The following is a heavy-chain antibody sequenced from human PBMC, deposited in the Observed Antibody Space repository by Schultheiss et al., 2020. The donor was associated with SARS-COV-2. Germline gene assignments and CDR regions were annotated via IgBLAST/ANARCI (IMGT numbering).Heavy chain of an antibody. CDR3: AKEPTDYYGSGSLENWFDP. J-gene: IGHJ5*02. V-gene: IGHV3-23*01. CDR1: GFTFSSYA. Sequence: GGSLRLSCAASGFTFSSYAMSWVRQAPGKGLEWVSAISGSGGSTYYADSVKGRFTISRDNSKNTLYLQMNSLRAEDTAVYYCAKEPTDYYGSGSLENWFDPWGQGTLVTVSS. D-gene: IGHD3-10*01. CDR2: ISGSGGST.